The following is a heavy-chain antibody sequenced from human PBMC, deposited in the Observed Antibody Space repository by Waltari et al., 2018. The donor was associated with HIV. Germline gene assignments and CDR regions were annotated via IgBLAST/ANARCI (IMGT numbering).Heavy chain of an antibody. D-gene: IGHD3-10*01. J-gene: IGHJ4*02. V-gene: IGHV5-51*07. CDR2: IYPGYSDT. CDR3: ARLGSYGSGSRPFFFDY. CDR1: GYSFTSYW. Sequence: EVQLVQSGAEVKKPGESLKISCKGSGYSFTSYWIAWVHQMPGKGLEWMGIIYPGYSDTKYSPSFQGQVTISADKSITTAYLQWRSLEASDSAIYYCARLGSYGSGSRPFFFDYWGQGTLVTVSS.